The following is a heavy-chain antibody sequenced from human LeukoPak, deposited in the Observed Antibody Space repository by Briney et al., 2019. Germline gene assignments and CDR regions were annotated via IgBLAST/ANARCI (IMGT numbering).Heavy chain of an antibody. J-gene: IGHJ4*02. D-gene: IGHD3-3*01. CDR2: INHSGST. V-gene: IGHV4-34*01. Sequence: PSETLSLTCAVYGGSFSGYYWSWIRQPPGKGLEWIGEINHSGSTNYNPSLKSRVTISVDTSKNQFSLKLSSVTAADTAVYYCARALRYYDFWSGFPSPLDYWGQGTLVTVSS. CDR1: GGSFSGYY. CDR3: ARALRYYDFWSGFPSPLDY.